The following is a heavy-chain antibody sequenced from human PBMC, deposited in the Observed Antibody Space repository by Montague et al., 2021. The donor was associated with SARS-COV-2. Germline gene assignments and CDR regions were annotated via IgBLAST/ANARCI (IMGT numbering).Heavy chain of an antibody. D-gene: IGHD3-10*01. V-gene: IGHV3-7*01. J-gene: IGHJ1*01. Sequence: SLRLSCAASGFTFSSYWMSWVRQAPGKGLEWVANIKQDGSEKYYVDSVKGRFTISRDNAKNSLYLQMNSLRAEDTAVYYCARLPMVRGVITPEYFQHWGQGTLVTVSS. CDR2: IKQDGSEK. CDR3: ARLPMVRGVITPEYFQH. CDR1: GFTFSSYW.